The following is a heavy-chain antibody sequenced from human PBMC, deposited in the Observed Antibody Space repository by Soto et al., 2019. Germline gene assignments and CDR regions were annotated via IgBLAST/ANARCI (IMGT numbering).Heavy chain of an antibody. CDR1: GFTFTSSA. CDR2: IVVGSGNT. V-gene: IGHV1-58*01. Sequence: GASVKVSCKASGFTFTSSAVQWVRQARGQRLEWIGWIVVGSGNTNYAQKFQERVTITRDMSTSTAYMELSSLRSEDTAVYYCAAGPGVGYGWLRPPDYWGQGTLVTVSS. CDR3: AAGPGVGYGWLRPPDY. J-gene: IGHJ4*02. D-gene: IGHD5-18*01.